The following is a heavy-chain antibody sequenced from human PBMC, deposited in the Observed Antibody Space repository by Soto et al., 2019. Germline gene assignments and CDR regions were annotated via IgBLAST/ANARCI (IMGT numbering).Heavy chain of an antibody. CDR2: IYYSGST. Sequence: QLQLQESGSGLVKPSQTLSLTCAVSGGSISSDGYSWSWIRQPPGKGLEWIGYIYYSGSTYYNPSLKSRVTISVDRSKNQFSLKLSSVTAADTAVYYCASSHAGAHITAAVHWGQGTLVTVSS. CDR3: ASSHAGAHITAAVH. D-gene: IGHD6-13*01. CDR1: GGSISSDGYS. V-gene: IGHV4-30-2*01. J-gene: IGHJ4*02.